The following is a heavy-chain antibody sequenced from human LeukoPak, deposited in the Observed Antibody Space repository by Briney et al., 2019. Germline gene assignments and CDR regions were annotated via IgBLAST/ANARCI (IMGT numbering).Heavy chain of an antibody. J-gene: IGHJ6*02. V-gene: IGHV1-8*01. Sequence: ASVKVSCKASGYTFTSYDINWVRQAPGQGLEWMGWMNPNSGNTGYAQKFQGRVTMTRDTSISTAYMELSSLRSEDTAVYYCAREGREGYYYYGMDVWGQGTTVTVSS. CDR1: GYTFTSYD. D-gene: IGHD1-26*01. CDR2: MNPNSGNT. CDR3: AREGREGYYYYGMDV.